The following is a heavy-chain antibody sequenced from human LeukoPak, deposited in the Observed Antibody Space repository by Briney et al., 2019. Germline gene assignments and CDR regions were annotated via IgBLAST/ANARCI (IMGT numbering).Heavy chain of an antibody. CDR1: GGSISSYY. J-gene: IGHJ4*02. CDR2: IYYSGST. D-gene: IGHD3-9*01. V-gene: IGHV4-59*01. Sequence: SETLSLTCTVSGGSISSYYWSWIRQPPGKGLEWIGYIYYSGSTNYNPTLKSRVTISVDTSKNQFSLKLSSVTAADTAVYYCARVPYDILTGYEIYFDYWGQGTLVTVSS. CDR3: ARVPYDILTGYEIYFDY.